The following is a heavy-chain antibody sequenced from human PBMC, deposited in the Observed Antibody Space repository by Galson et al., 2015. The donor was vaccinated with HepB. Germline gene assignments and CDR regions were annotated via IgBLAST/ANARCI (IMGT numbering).Heavy chain of an antibody. CDR2: TYPGASDT. V-gene: IGHV5-51*01. J-gene: IGHJ6*02. CDR1: GYSFTNYW. Sequence: QSGAEVKKPGESLKISCKGSGYSFTNYWIGWVRQMPGEGLEWMGITYPGASDTRYSPSFQGQVTISADKSISTAYLQWSSLKASDTAMYYCVRHRDYYYYGMDVWGQGTTVTVSS. D-gene: IGHD3-10*01. CDR3: VRHRDYYYYGMDV.